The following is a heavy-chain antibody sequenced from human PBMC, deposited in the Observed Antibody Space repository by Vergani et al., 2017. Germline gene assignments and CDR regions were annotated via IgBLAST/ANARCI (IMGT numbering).Heavy chain of an antibody. CDR1: GGSFSGYY. J-gene: IGHJ5*02. V-gene: IGHV4-34*01. Sequence: QVQLQQWGAGLLTPSETLSLTCAVYGGSFSGYYWSWIRQPPGKGLEWIGEINHSGSTNYNPSLKSRVTISVDTSKNQFSLKLSSVTAADTAVYYCARGPWFDPWGQGTLVTVSS. CDR2: INHSGST. CDR3: ARGPWFDP.